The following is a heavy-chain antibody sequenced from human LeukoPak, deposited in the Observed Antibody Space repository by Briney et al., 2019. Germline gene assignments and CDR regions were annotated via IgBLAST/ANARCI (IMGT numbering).Heavy chain of an antibody. CDR2: ISYDGSNK. CDR3: AKEVYSSGWYYFDY. CDR1: GFTFSSYA. Sequence: GGSLILSCAASGFTFSSYAMHWVRQAPGKGLEWVAVISYDGSNKYYADSVKGRFTISRDNSKNTLYLQMNSLRAEDTAVYYCAKEVYSSGWYYFDYWGQGTLVTVSS. D-gene: IGHD6-19*01. V-gene: IGHV3-30*04. J-gene: IGHJ4*02.